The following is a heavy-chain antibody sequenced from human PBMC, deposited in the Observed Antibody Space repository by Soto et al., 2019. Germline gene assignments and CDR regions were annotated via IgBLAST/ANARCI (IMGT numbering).Heavy chain of an antibody. V-gene: IGHV2-5*02. CDR2: IYWEDEK. CDR3: AYRSQRGLSSGYYKMSPVWFDP. J-gene: IGHJ5*02. Sequence: SGPTLVNPTQTLTLTCTFSGFSLSTSGVGVGWIRQPPGKALEWLALIYWEDEKRYSPSLKSRLTNTTDTSKHQLVLTMTPMDPVDTATYCCAYRSQRGLSSGYYKMSPVWFDPWGLGTLVTGSS. D-gene: IGHD3-22*01. CDR1: GFSLSTSGVG.